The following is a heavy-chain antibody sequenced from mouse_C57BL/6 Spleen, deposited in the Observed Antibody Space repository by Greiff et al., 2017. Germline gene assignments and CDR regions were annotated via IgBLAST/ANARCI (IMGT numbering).Heavy chain of an antibody. J-gene: IGHJ2*01. CDR2: ISYDGSN. Sequence: VQLKESGPGLVKPSQSLSLTCSVTGYSITSGYYWNWIRQFPGNKLEWMGYISYDGSNNYNPSLKNRISITRDTSKNQFFLKLNSVTTEDTATYYCARAAYLDYWGQGTTLTVSS. CDR1: GYSITSGYY. CDR3: ARAAYLDY. V-gene: IGHV3-6*01.